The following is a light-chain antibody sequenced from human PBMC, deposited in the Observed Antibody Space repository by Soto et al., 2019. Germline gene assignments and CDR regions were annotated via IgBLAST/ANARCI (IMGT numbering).Light chain of an antibody. J-gene: IGKJ4*01. CDR2: GAS. Sequence: EIVLTQSPGTLSLSPGERATLSCRASQSVSSSYLAWYQQKPGQAPRLLIYGASSRATGIPDRFSGSGSGTHFPLTISRLEPEDFAVYYCQQYGSSPLTFGGGPKVEIK. V-gene: IGKV3-20*01. CDR1: QSVSSSY. CDR3: QQYGSSPLT.